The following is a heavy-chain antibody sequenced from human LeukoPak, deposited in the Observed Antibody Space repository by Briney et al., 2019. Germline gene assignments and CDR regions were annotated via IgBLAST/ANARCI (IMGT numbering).Heavy chain of an antibody. CDR3: AKAPYSSNWNLYFDN. CDR2: IKSKADGGTT. CDR1: GFTFSNAW. Sequence: PGGSLRLSCVASGFTFSNAWMYWVRQAPGKGLEWVGRIKSKADGGTTDFAAPEKGRFTISRDDSKTTVYLQMNSLKTEDTAVYYCAKAPYSSNWNLYFDNWGQGTLVTVSS. D-gene: IGHD6-13*01. J-gene: IGHJ4*02. V-gene: IGHV3-15*01.